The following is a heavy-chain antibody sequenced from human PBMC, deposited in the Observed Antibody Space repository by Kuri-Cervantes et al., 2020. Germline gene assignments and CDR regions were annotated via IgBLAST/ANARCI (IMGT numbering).Heavy chain of an antibody. CDR1: GGTFSSYA. J-gene: IGHJ6*02. Sequence: ASVKVSCKASGGTFSSYAIIWVRQAPGQGLEWMGWISAYNDNTKYAQKFQGRVTMTTNTSTDTAYMELRSLRSDDTAVYYCARESQDGMDVWGQGTTGTFPS. V-gene: IGHV1-18*01. CDR3: ARESQDGMDV. CDR2: ISAYNDNT.